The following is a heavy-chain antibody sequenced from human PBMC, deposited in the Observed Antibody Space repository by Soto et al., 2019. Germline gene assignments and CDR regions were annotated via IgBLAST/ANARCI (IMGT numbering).Heavy chain of an antibody. CDR2: ISYDGSNK. V-gene: IGHV3-30*18. CDR3: AKDHEYPEDWYYFDY. CDR1: GFTFSSYG. D-gene: IGHD3-9*01. Sequence: GGSLRLSCAASGFTFSSYGMHWVRQAPGKGLEWVAVISYDGSNKYYADSVKGRFTISRDNSKNTLYLQMNSLRAEDTAVYYWAKDHEYPEDWYYFDYWGQGTLVTVSS. J-gene: IGHJ4*02.